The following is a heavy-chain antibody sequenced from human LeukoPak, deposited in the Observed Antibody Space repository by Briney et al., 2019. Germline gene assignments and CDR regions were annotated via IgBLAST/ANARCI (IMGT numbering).Heavy chain of an antibody. J-gene: IGHJ4*02. D-gene: IGHD5-18*01. Sequence: GGSLRLSCAASGFTFNIYAMNWVRQAPGKGLEWVAAISGSGVSTRDADSVKGRFTISRDNSKNTLYLQMSSLRAEDTTVYYCAKDHMSSPVTYGYSFDSWGQGTLVTVSS. CDR2: ISGSGVST. CDR3: AKDHMSSPVTYGYSFDS. V-gene: IGHV3-23*01. CDR1: GFTFNIYA.